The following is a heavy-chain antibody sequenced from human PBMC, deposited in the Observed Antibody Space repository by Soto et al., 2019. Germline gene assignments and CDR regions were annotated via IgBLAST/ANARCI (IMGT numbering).Heavy chain of an antibody. Sequence: SETLSLTCAVHGGPFSRYYWTWIRQPPGKGLEWIGEINHSGNANYNPSLKSRVSISVDTSKNQFSLKLSSVTAADTAIYYCAKESGGYDSSTRYGLDVWGQGTTVTVSS. D-gene: IGHD6-25*01. CDR1: GGPFSRYY. J-gene: IGHJ6*02. CDR2: INHSGNA. V-gene: IGHV4-34*01. CDR3: AKESGGYDSSTRYGLDV.